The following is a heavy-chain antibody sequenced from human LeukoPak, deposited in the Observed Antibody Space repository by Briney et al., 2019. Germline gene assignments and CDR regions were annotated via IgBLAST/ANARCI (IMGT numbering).Heavy chain of an antibody. D-gene: IGHD1-1*01. J-gene: IGHJ4*02. CDR3: ARDLGNGRFDY. Sequence: GGSLRLSCAASGFTFSSNWMTWVRQAPGKGLEWVANIKQDGGEKYYVDSVKGRFTISRDNAKNSLYLQMNSLRAEDTAVYYCARDLGNGRFDYWGQGTLVTVSS. V-gene: IGHV3-7*01. CDR1: GFTFSSNW. CDR2: IKQDGGEK.